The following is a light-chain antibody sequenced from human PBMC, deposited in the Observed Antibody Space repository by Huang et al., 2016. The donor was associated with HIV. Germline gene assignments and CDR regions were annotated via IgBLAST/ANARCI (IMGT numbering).Light chain of an antibody. CDR1: QSLSYSSNSKNY. CDR2: VSS. J-gene: IGKJ1*01. V-gene: IGKV4-1*01. Sequence: DIVVTQSPDSLALSLGERAAINCTSSQSLSYSSNSKNYLNWYQVKPGQPPKLLIYVSSIREAGVPDRFSGSGSGTHFTLTINNLRAEDVAIYYCHQYYSTFQTFGQGTKVEV. CDR3: HQYYSTFQT.